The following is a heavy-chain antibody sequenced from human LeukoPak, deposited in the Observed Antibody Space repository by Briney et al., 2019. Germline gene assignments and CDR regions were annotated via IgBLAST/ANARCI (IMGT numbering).Heavy chain of an antibody. CDR3: AKILTGTGPTMDV. CDR1: GDSIGSSNW. V-gene: IGHV4-4*02. CDR2: IYHSGST. D-gene: IGHD1-20*01. J-gene: IGHJ6*02. Sequence: SGTLSLTCAVSGDSIGSSNWWIWVRQPPGKGLKWIGEIYHSGSTNYNPSLKSRVTISIDKSKSQFSLKLSSVTAADTAVYYCAKILTGTGPTMDVWGQGTTVTVSS.